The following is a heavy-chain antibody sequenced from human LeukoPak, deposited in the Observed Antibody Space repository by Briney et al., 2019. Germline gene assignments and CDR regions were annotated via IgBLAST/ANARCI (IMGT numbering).Heavy chain of an antibody. CDR2: IRYDGSNK. CDR3: AKDGNYYDSSGYGDY. CDR1: GFTFSSYG. Sequence: GGSLRLSCAASGFTFSSYGMHWVHQAPGKGLEWVAFIRYDGSNKYYADSVKGRFTISRDNSKNTLYLQMNSLRAEDTAVYYCAKDGNYYDSSGYGDYWGQGTLVTVSS. V-gene: IGHV3-30*02. J-gene: IGHJ4*02. D-gene: IGHD3-22*01.